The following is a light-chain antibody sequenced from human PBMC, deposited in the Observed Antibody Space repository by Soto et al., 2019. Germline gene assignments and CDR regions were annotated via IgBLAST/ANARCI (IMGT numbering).Light chain of an antibody. V-gene: IGKV1-5*01. Sequence: DIQMTQSPSTLSASVGDRVTITCRASQSISSWLAWYQQKAGNAPKVLIYDVSSLESGVPSRFSGSGSGTEFTLTISSLQPDYFATYYCQQYNSYRYSFGQGTKLEIK. CDR3: QQYNSYRYS. CDR2: DVS. J-gene: IGKJ2*01. CDR1: QSISSW.